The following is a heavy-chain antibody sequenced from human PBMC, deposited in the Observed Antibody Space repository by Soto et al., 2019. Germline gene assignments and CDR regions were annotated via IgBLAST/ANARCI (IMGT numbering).Heavy chain of an antibody. CDR3: ARDPAAAYS. CDR1: GYIFINYY. V-gene: IGHV1-46*04. Sequence: QVQLVQSGAEVKKPGASVKISCKTSGYIFINYYIHWVRQAPGQGLEWVALFNPMSGSTNNAQKLPVRVTVTRDTSTSTVYMELSTLISEERALYYSARDPAAAYSWVQGTLATVSS. CDR2: FNPMSGST. D-gene: IGHD6-13*01. J-gene: IGHJ5*02.